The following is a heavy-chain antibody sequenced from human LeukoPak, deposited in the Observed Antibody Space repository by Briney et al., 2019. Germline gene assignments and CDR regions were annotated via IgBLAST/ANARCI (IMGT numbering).Heavy chain of an antibody. D-gene: IGHD6-25*01. J-gene: IGHJ4*02. V-gene: IGHV1-18*01. CDR1: GYTFINYG. Sequence: GASVKVSCKASGYTFINYGITWVRQAPGQGLEWMGWISAYNGNTNYAQKLQGRVTMTTDTSTSTAYMELRSLRSDDTALYYCARASRGYDYWGQGTLVTVSS. CDR2: ISAYNGNT. CDR3: ARASRGYDY.